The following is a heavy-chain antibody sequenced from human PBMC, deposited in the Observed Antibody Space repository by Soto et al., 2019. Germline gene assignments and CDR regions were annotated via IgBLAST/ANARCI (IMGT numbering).Heavy chain of an antibody. CDR3: AREDCTNGVCYTFSLDY. J-gene: IGHJ4*02. V-gene: IGHV6-1*01. CDR2: TYYRSKWYN. CDR1: GDSVSSNSAA. D-gene: IGHD2-8*01. Sequence: PSETLSLTCAISGDSVSSNSAAWNWIRQSPSRGLEWLGRTYYRSKWYNDYAVSVKSRITINPDTSKNQFSLQLNSVTPEDTAVYYCAREDCTNGVCYTFSLDYWGQGNLVTVSS.